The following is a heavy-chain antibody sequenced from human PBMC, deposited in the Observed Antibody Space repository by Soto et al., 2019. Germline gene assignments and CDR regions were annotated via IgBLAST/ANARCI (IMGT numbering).Heavy chain of an antibody. Sequence: GGSLRLSCAGSGFTFGDSYMSWIRQAPGKGLEWLSYISPGSRYPAYADSVKGRFTISXXXXXXSXYXQXMXLTAXDTAIYYCVRGGGVGFLAPGGKGTMVT. J-gene: IGHJ4*02. CDR3: VRGGGVGFLAP. CDR2: ISPGSRYP. CDR1: GFTFGDSY. V-gene: IGHV3-11*06. D-gene: IGHD2-8*02.